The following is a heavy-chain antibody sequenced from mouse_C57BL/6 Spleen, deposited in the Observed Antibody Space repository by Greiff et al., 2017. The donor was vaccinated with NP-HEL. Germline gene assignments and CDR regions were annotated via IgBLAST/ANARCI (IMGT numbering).Heavy chain of an antibody. CDR2: ISSGSSTI. CDR1: GFTFSDYG. Sequence: EVNVVESGGGLVKPGGSLKLSCAASGFTFSDYGMHWVRQAPEKGLEWVAYISSGSSTIYYADTVKGRFTISRDNAKNTLFLQMTSLRSEDTAMYYCARGGAYDYDYFDYWGQGTTLTVSS. CDR3: ARGGAYDYDYFDY. J-gene: IGHJ2*01. V-gene: IGHV5-17*01. D-gene: IGHD2-4*01.